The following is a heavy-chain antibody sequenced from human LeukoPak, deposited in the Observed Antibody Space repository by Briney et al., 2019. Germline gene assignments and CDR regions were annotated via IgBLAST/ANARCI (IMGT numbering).Heavy chain of an antibody. D-gene: IGHD3-22*01. J-gene: IGHJ5*02. Sequence: GASVKVSCKASGYTFTGYYMHWVRQAPGQGLEWMGXXNPNSGGTNYAQKFQGRVTMTRDTSISTAYMELSRLRSDDTAVYYCARDYTYYYDSRYWFDPWGQGTLVTVSS. CDR3: ARDYTYYYDSRYWFDP. CDR1: GYTFTGYY. CDR2: XNPNSGGT. V-gene: IGHV1-2*02.